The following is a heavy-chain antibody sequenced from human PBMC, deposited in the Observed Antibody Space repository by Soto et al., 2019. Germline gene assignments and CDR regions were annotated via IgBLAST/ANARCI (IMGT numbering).Heavy chain of an antibody. J-gene: IGHJ4*02. D-gene: IGHD3-22*01. V-gene: IGHV3-21*01. CDR1: GFTFSSYS. Sequence: EVQLVESGGGLVKPGGSLRLSCAASGFTFSSYSMNWVRQAPGKGLEWVSSISSSSSYIYYADSVKGRFTISRANAKNSLYLQMNSLRAEDTAVYYCARSGPNYYDSSGYSDYWGQGTLVTVSS. CDR3: ARSGPNYYDSSGYSDY. CDR2: ISSSSSYI.